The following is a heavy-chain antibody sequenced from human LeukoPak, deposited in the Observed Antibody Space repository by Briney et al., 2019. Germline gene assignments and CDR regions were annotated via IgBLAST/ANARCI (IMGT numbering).Heavy chain of an antibody. CDR1: GYTFTSYY. J-gene: IGHJ4*02. Sequence: ASVKVSCKASGYTFTSYYMHWVRQAPGQGLEWMGIINPSGGSTSYAQKFQGRVTMTRDTSTSTVYMELSSLRSEDTAVYYCARAPISGLLWFGEYADYWGQGTLVTVSS. CDR3: ARAPISGLLWFGEYADY. D-gene: IGHD3-10*01. CDR2: INPSGGST. V-gene: IGHV1-46*01.